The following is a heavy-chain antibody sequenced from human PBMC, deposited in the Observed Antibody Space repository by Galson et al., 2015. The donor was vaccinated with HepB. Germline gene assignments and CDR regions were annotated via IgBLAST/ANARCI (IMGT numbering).Heavy chain of an antibody. Sequence: PALVKPTQTLTLTCTVSGFSLSNARMGVSWIRQPPGKALEWLAHIFSNDEKSYSTSLKSRLTISKDTSKSQVVLTMTNMDPVDTATYYCARFDYYDSSGYPTWGQGTLVTVSS. CDR1: GFSLSNARMG. V-gene: IGHV2-26*01. J-gene: IGHJ5*02. D-gene: IGHD3-22*01. CDR2: IFSNDEK. CDR3: ARFDYYDSSGYPT.